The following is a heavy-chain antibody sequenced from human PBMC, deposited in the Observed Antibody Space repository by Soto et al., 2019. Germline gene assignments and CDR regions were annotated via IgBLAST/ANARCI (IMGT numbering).Heavy chain of an antibody. Sequence: SETPSLTCTVSGGSISSYYWSWIRQPPGKGLEWIGYIYYSGSTNYNPSLKSRVTISVDASKNQFSLKLSSVTAADTAVYYCARVWYYGSNWFDPWGQGTLVTVSS. D-gene: IGHD3-10*01. V-gene: IGHV4-59*01. J-gene: IGHJ5*02. CDR2: IYYSGST. CDR3: ARVWYYGSNWFDP. CDR1: GGSISSYY.